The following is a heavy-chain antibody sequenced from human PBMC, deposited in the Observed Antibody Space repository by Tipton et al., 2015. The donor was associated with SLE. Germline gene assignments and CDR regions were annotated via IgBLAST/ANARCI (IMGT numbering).Heavy chain of an antibody. Sequence: TLSLTCNVSGGSMTYYYWSWIRQPPGKGLEWIGYIYYTGSTNYNPSLESRVTISVDTSKNQFSLKLSSVTAADTAVYYCATPSRGARGHLDYWGQGTLVTVSS. J-gene: IGHJ4*02. CDR2: IYYTGST. D-gene: IGHD3-10*01. V-gene: IGHV4-59*12. CDR1: GGSMTYYY. CDR3: ATPSRGARGHLDY.